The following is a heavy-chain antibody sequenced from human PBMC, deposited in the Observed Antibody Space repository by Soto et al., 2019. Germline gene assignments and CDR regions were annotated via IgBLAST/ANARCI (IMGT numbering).Heavy chain of an antibody. J-gene: IGHJ4*02. CDR1: GFTFNIYG. CDR3: ARQVYTVVTPMDF. D-gene: IGHD2-21*02. V-gene: IGHV3-30*03. Sequence: LRLSCAASGFTFNIYGMHWVRQAPDKGLEWVALISYDGSNQYYADSVRGRFTISRDNAENSLYLQMDNLRDEDTALYYCARQVYTVVTPMDFWGQGTLVTVSS. CDR2: ISYDGSNQ.